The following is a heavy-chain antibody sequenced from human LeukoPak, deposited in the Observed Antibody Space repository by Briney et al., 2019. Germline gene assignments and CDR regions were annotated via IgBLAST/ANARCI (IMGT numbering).Heavy chain of an antibody. J-gene: IGHJ4*02. D-gene: IGHD2-8*01. V-gene: IGHV4-61*09. CDR1: GGSIDTGSYY. CDR2: IYTNGRT. CDR3: ARDHPRLGNGIPII. Sequence: SETLSLTCTVSGGSIDTGSYYWSWIRQPAGKGLEWIGHIYTNGRTNYNPSLKSRVTISVDTSKSQFSLNLSSVTAADTAVYYCARDHPRLGNGIPIIWGQGTLVTVSS.